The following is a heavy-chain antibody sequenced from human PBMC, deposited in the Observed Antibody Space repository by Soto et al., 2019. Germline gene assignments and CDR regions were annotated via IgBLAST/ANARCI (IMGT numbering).Heavy chain of an antibody. CDR3: VKDRWVDF. J-gene: IGHJ4*02. D-gene: IGHD1-26*01. CDR2: ISSNGGPT. CDR1: GFTFSSYA. Sequence: GGSLRLSCSVSGFTFSSYAMHWVRQAPGKGLEYVSSISSNGGPTYYVDSVKGRFTISRDNSKSTLYLQMSSLRPEDTAVYYCVKDRWVDFWGQGTLVTVS. V-gene: IGHV3-64D*06.